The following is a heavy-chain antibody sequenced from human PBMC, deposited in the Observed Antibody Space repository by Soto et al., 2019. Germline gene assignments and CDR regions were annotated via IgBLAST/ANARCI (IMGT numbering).Heavy chain of an antibody. Sequence: GGSLRLSCAASGFTFSRYAMSLVRPAPGKGLEWVSAISGSGGSTYYADSVKGRFTISRDNSKNTLYLQMNSLRAEDTAVYYCAKSRSGSPRRLFDYWGQGTLVTVSS. CDR1: GFTFSRYA. J-gene: IGHJ4*02. D-gene: IGHD1-26*01. V-gene: IGHV3-23*01. CDR2: ISGSGGST. CDR3: AKSRSGSPRRLFDY.